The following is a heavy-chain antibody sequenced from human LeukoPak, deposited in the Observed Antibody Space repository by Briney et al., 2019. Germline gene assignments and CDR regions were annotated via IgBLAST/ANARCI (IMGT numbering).Heavy chain of an antibody. V-gene: IGHV4-61*05. J-gene: IGHJ4*02. Sequence: SETLSLTCTVSGGSISSSSYYWGWIRQPPGKGLEWIGYIYYSGSTNYNPSLKSRVTISVDTSKNQFSLKLSSVTAADTAVYYCARAEYSSGSIDYWGQGTLVTVSS. CDR1: GGSISSSSYY. CDR2: IYYSGST. CDR3: ARAEYSSGSIDY. D-gene: IGHD6-19*01.